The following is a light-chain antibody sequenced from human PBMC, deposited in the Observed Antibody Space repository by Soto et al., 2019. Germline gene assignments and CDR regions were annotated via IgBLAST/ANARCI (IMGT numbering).Light chain of an antibody. V-gene: IGKV1-9*01. Sequence: DIQFTQSPSFLSASLGDRVTITCRASQGLSNYLASYQQKPGKAPNLLIYAASTLQSGVPSRFSGSGSGTEFTLTISSLQPEDFATYYCQELSSYHFTFAHGTKVDIK. CDR1: QGLSNY. J-gene: IGKJ3*01. CDR3: QELSSYHFT. CDR2: AAS.